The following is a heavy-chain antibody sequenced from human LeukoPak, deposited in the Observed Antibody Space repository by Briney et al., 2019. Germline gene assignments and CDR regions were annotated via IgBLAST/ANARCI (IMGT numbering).Heavy chain of an antibody. Sequence: GASVKVSCKASGYTFTSYDINWVRQATGQGLEWMGWMNPNSGNTGYAQKFQGRVTMTRNTSISTDYMELSSLRSENTAVYYCARGHPHYYDSSGYANWGQGTLVTVSS. CDR3: ARGHPHYYDSSGYAN. V-gene: IGHV1-8*01. D-gene: IGHD3-22*01. CDR2: MNPNSGNT. CDR1: GYTFTSYD. J-gene: IGHJ4*02.